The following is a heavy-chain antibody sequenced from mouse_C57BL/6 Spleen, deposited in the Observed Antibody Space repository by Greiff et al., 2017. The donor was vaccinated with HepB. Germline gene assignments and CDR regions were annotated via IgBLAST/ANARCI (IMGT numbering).Heavy chain of an antibody. V-gene: IGHV1-18*01. CDR3: ARSNYGSSPAWFAY. J-gene: IGHJ3*01. D-gene: IGHD1-1*01. Sequence: VQLQQSGPELVKPGASVKIPCKASGYTFTDYNMDWVKQSHGKSLEWIGDINPNNGGTIYNQKFKGKATLTVDKSSSTAYMELRSLTSGDTAVYYSARSNYGSSPAWFAYWGQGTLVTVSA. CDR2: INPNNGGT. CDR1: GYTFTDYN.